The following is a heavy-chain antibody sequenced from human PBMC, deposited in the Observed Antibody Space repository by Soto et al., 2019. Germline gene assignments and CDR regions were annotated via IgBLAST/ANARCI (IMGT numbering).Heavy chain of an antibody. Sequence: PGGSLRLSCAASGFTFSSYAMHWVRRAPGKGLEWVAVISYDGSNKYYADSVKGRFTISRDNSKNTLYLQMNSLRAEDTAVYYCARVRFGVVISQHVHWGQGPLVTVPS. CDR1: GFTFSSYA. D-gene: IGHD3-3*01. CDR2: ISYDGSNK. V-gene: IGHV3-30-3*01. CDR3: ARVRFGVVISQHVH. J-gene: IGHJ4*02.